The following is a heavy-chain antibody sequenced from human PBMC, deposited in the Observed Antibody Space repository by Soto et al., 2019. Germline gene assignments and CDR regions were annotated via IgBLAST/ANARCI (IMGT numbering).Heavy chain of an antibody. CDR1: GFTFSSYA. CDR2: ISYDGSNK. J-gene: IGHJ4*02. CDR3: ARESGYYDY. Sequence: GGSLRLSCAASGFTFSSYAMHWVRQAPGKGLEWVAVISYDGSNKYYADSVKGRFTISRDNSKNTLYLQMSSLRAEDTAVYYCARESGYYDYWGQGTLVTVSS. V-gene: IGHV3-30-3*01. D-gene: IGHD3-22*01.